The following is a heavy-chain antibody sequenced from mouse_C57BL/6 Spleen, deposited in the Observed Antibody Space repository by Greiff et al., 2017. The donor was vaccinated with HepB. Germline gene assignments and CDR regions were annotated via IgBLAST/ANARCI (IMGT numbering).Heavy chain of an antibody. CDR2: ISDGGSYT. Sequence: EVQGVESGGGLVKPGGSLKLSCAASGFTFSSYAMSWVRQTPEKRLEWVATISDGGSYTYYPDNVKGRFTISRDNAKNNLYLQMSHLKSEDTAMYYCARDEPYDGYSWFAYWGQGTLVTVSA. CDR3: ARDEPYDGYSWFAY. D-gene: IGHD2-3*01. V-gene: IGHV5-4*01. J-gene: IGHJ3*01. CDR1: GFTFSSYA.